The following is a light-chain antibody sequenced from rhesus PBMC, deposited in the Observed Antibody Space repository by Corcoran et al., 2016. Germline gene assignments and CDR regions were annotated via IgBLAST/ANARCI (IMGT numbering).Light chain of an antibody. Sequence: DIQMTQSPSTLSASVGDRVTITCRASQGISNWLAWFQQSAGEAPKLLIYKASSLQSGVPSRFSGSGSGTDYTLTISSLQSEDFATYYCLQYSSSPPWTFGQGTKVEIK. J-gene: IGKJ1*01. CDR1: QGISNW. V-gene: IGKV1-21*01. CDR2: KAS. CDR3: LQYSSSPPWT.